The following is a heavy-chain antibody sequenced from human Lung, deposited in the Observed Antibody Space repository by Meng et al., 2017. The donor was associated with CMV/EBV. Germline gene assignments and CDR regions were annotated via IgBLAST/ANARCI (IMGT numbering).Heavy chain of an antibody. CDR2: IHHSGSA. J-gene: IGHJ4*02. Sequence: QVQLQESGPGLVEPSQTLSLTCTVSGGSMSSGKYYWSWIRQSPGKGLEWIGYIHHSGSAYYNPSLKSRVSISVDTSKNQFSLNLNSMTAADTAVYYCASFDHIPRRNYFDYWGQGTLVTVSS. V-gene: IGHV4-30-4*01. CDR3: ASFDHIPRRNYFDY. D-gene: IGHD2-21*01. CDR1: GGSMSSGKYY.